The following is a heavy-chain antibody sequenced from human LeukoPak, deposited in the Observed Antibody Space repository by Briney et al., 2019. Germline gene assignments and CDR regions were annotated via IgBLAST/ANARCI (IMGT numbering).Heavy chain of an antibody. Sequence: GGSLTLSCAASGFTFDDYAMHWVRQAPGKGLEWVSGISWNSGSIVYVDSVKGRFTISRDNAKNSLYLQMDSLRPEDMALYYCGKDVGLGFCSGGSCSAHFDYWGQGTLVTVSS. CDR2: ISWNSGSI. V-gene: IGHV3-9*03. CDR3: GKDVGLGFCSGGSCSAHFDY. CDR1: GFTFDDYA. J-gene: IGHJ4*02. D-gene: IGHD2-15*01.